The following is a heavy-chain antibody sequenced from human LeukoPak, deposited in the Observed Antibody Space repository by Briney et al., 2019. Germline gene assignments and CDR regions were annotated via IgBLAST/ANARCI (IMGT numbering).Heavy chain of an antibody. CDR3: ARANRFLEWLPRTQDYYYYGMDV. J-gene: IGHJ6*02. Sequence: SVKVSCKASGYTFTSYAISWVRQAPGQGLEWMGGIIPIFGTANYAQKFQGRVTITADESTSTAYMELSSLRSEDTAVYYCARANRFLEWLPRTQDYYYYGMDVWGQGTTVTVSS. D-gene: IGHD3-3*01. CDR1: GYTFTSYA. V-gene: IGHV1-69*13. CDR2: IIPIFGTA.